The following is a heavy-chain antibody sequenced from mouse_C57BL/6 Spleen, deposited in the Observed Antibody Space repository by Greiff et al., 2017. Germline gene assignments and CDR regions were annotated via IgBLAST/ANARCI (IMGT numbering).Heavy chain of an antibody. CDR2: FYPRSGNT. CDR3: ARNYEYDVSYYLDY. Sequence: VQLQESGAELARPGASVKLSCKASGYTFTSSGISWVKQRTGQGLEWIGEFYPRSGNTYYNEKFKGKATLTADKSSSTAYMELRSLTSEDAAVYFCARNYEYDVSYYLDYWGQGTTLTVSS. J-gene: IGHJ2*01. D-gene: IGHD2-4*01. V-gene: IGHV1-81*01. CDR1: GYTFTSSG.